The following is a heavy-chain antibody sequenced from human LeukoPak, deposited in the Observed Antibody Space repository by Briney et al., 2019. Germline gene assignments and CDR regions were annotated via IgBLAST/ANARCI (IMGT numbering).Heavy chain of an antibody. CDR1: GGSISRGNYY. J-gene: IGHJ4*02. CDR2: IYASGST. CDR3: ARDHNSDWYRFDY. Sequence: SQTLSLTWTVSGGSISRGNYYWNWIRQPAGKGLEWIGRIYASGSTDYNPSLKSRVTISVDTSKNQFSLNLSSVTAADTAVYYCARDHNSDWYRFDYWGQGTLVTVSS. D-gene: IGHD6-19*01. V-gene: IGHV4-61*02.